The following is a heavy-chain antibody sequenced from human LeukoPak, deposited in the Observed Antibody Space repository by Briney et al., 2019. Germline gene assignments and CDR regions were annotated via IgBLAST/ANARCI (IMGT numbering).Heavy chain of an antibody. D-gene: IGHD1-26*01. V-gene: IGHV3-48*01. Sequence: GGSLRLSCAASGFTFSSYAMSWVRQAPGKGLEWISYISGGSSTIYYADSVKGRFTISRDNAKNSLYLQMNSLRAEDTAVYYCARSYSGNYDFDYWGQGTLVTVSS. J-gene: IGHJ4*02. CDR3: ARSYSGNYDFDY. CDR1: GFTFSSYA. CDR2: ISGGSSTI.